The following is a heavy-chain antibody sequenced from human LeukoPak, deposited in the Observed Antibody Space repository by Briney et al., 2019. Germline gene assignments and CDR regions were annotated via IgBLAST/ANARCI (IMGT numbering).Heavy chain of an antibody. CDR2: ISAYNGNT. D-gene: IGHD5-24*01. V-gene: IGHV1-18*01. J-gene: IGHJ5*02. Sequence: ASVKVSCKASGYTFTSYGISWVRQAPGQGLEWMGWISAYNGNTNYAQKLQGRVTMTTGTSTSTAYMELRSLRSDDRAVYYCARAWLGLTGDGYTADNWFDPWGQGTLVTVSS. CDR1: GYTFTSYG. CDR3: ARAWLGLTGDGYTADNWFDP.